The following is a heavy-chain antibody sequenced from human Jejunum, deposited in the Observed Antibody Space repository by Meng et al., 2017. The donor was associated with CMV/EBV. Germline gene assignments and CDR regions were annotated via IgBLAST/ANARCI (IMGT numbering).Heavy chain of an antibody. Sequence: SGVREGTGRGLEWVANIKQDGSETYYVDSVKGRFTVSRDNAKNSVYLQMNSLRAEDTAVYYCVRDRFSGYCTGSSCPGVYYGMDVWGQGTTVTVSS. D-gene: IGHD2-15*01. CDR2: IKQDGSET. CDR3: VRDRFSGYCTGSSCPGVYYGMDV. V-gene: IGHV3-7*01. J-gene: IGHJ6*02.